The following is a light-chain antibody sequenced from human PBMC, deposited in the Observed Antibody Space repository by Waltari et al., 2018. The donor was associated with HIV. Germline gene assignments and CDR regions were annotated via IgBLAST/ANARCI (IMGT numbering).Light chain of an antibody. Sequence: SYELTQPPSLSVSPGQTSTITCSGYKLGEKFFSWYQQKPGQSPFLVIFQDTKRPSGIPERFSGSTSGNTATLTIRGTQAMDEADYYCQAFDSNTVVFGGGTYLAVL. CDR3: QAFDSNTVV. J-gene: IGLJ3*02. CDR1: KLGEKF. V-gene: IGLV3-1*01. CDR2: QDT.